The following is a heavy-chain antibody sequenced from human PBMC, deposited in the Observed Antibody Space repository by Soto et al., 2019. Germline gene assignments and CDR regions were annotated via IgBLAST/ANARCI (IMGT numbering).Heavy chain of an antibody. J-gene: IGHJ4*02. Sequence: KTSETLSLTCSVSGGSVSDKTYYWRWIRQPPGKRLEWIGYVYYSGTTNYNPSLKSRVTISVDLSKNRFSLRLSSVTTADTALYYCARTTAVPNTLRSRYFFDYWGQGTLVTVSS. CDR2: VYYSGTT. CDR3: ARTTAVPNTLRSRYFFDY. V-gene: IGHV4-61*01. CDR1: GGSVSDKTYY. D-gene: IGHD4-17*01.